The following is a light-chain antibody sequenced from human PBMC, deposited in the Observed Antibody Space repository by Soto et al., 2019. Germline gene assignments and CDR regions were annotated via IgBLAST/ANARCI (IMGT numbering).Light chain of an antibody. CDR1: SSTVGSNY. CDR3: ATWDRSLSVYVL. V-gene: IGLV1-51*01. J-gene: IGLJ2*01. Sequence: QSVLTQPPSVSAAPGQKVTISCSGSSSTVGSNYVSWYQQLPGTAPKLLIYDNNKRPSGIPDRFSGSKSGTSATLDITGLQTGDEADYYCATWDRSLSVYVLFGGGTKVTVL. CDR2: DNN.